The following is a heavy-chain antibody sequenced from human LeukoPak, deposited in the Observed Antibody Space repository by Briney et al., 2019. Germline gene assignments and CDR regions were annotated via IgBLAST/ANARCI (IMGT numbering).Heavy chain of an antibody. Sequence: SETLSLTCTVSGGSISNYYWSWIRQPPGKGLEWIGHIYYSGATKYNPSLKSRITISVDTSKNQFSLKLSSVTAADTAVYYCARGLRSYYYGSGSYYNNWFDPWGQGTLVTVSS. CDR3: ARGLRSYYYGSGSYYNNWFDP. CDR1: GGSISNYY. D-gene: IGHD3-10*01. V-gene: IGHV4-59*12. J-gene: IGHJ5*02. CDR2: IYYSGAT.